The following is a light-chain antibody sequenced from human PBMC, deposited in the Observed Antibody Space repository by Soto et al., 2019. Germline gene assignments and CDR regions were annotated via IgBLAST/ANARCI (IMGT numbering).Light chain of an antibody. CDR3: QQYDSYSRT. V-gene: IGKV1-5*03. CDR2: KAS. J-gene: IGKJ1*01. CDR1: QSISNW. Sequence: IQMTQSASALSASVGDRVTITCRASQSISNWLAWHQQKPGKAPKLLIYKASTLDSGVPSRFSGSGSGTEFTLTISSLQPDDFATYYCQQYDSYSRTFGQGTKVDIK.